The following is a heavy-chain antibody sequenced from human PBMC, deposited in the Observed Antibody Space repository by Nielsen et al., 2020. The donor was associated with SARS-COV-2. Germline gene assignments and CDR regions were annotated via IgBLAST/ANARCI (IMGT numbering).Heavy chain of an antibody. CDR1: GFTFSNAW. CDR2: IKSKTDGGTT. CDR3: TTGDDFWSGYYTNYYYYGMDV. J-gene: IGHJ6*02. V-gene: IGHV3-15*01. Sequence: GESLKISCAASGFTFSNAWMSWVRQAPGKGLEWVGRIKSKTDGGTTDYAAPVKGRFTISRDDSKNTLYLQMNSLKTEDTAVYYCTTGDDFWSGYYTNYYYYGMDVWGQGTTVTVSS. D-gene: IGHD3-3*01.